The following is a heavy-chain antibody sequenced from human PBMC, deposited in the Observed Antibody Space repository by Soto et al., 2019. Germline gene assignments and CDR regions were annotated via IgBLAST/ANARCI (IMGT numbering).Heavy chain of an antibody. D-gene: IGHD3-10*01. CDR2: IKQDGSEK. CDR1: VFTFSNYW. V-gene: IGHV3-7*03. CDR3: ARIIREFTPHLDY. Sequence: VGSLRLSCASSVFTFSNYWMNCVRHSPGKGLEWVANIKQDGSEKYYMDSVKGRFTVSRDNARNSLYLQMNSLRAEDTAVYFCARIIREFTPHLDYWGPGTLV. J-gene: IGHJ4*02.